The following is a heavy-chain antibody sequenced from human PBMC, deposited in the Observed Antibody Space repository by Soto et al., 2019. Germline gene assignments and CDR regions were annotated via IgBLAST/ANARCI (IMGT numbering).Heavy chain of an antibody. CDR2: ISSSSSDT. J-gene: IGHJ4*02. D-gene: IGHD3-9*01. V-gene: IGHV3-11*05. CDR1: GFPFSDYY. Sequence: QVQLVESGGDLVKPGGSLRLSCAASGFPFSDYYMSWIRQAPGKGLEWVSSISSSSSDTNYAQSVKGRFTISRDNAKNSLQLQMNSRRGEDTAVYYCARRRPTGYYNYWGQGTLVTVSA. CDR3: ARRRPTGYYNY.